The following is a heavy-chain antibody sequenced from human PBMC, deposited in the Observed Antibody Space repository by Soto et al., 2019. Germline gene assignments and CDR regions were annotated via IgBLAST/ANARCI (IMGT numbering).Heavy chain of an antibody. V-gene: IGHV4-4*02. D-gene: IGHD6-13*01. CDR2: IYHSGST. Sequence: QVQLQESGPGLVKPSGTLSLTCAVSSGSISSSNWWSWVHQPPGKGLEWIGEIYHSGSTNYNPSLKSRVTISVDKSKNQFSLKLCSVTAADTAVYYCAREIAAAGTGGAFDIWGQGTMVTVSS. CDR1: SGSISSSNW. CDR3: AREIAAAGTGGAFDI. J-gene: IGHJ3*02.